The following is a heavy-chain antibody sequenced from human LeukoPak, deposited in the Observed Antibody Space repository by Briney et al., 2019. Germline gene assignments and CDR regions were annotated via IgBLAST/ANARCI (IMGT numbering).Heavy chain of an antibody. D-gene: IGHD4-17*01. Sequence: PGGSLRLSCAASGFTVSSNYMSWVRQAPGKGLEWVSVIYSGGSTYYADSVKGRFTISRDNSKNTLYLQMNSLRAEDTAVYYCARVNGDYYYGMDVWGQGTTVTVSS. CDR1: GFTVSSNY. CDR2: IYSGGST. CDR3: ARVNGDYYYGMDV. J-gene: IGHJ6*02. V-gene: IGHV3-53*01.